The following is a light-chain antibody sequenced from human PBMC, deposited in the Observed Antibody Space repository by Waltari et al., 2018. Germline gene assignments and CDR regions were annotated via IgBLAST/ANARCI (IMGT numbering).Light chain of an antibody. Sequence: AIRITQSPSSLSASTGDRVTITCRASQGIRIYLAWYQQKPGKAPKFLIYAASTLQSGLPSRFSGSGSGTDFTLTISCLQSEDFASYYCQQYYSNPPTFGQGTKVENK. CDR3: QQYYSNPPT. CDR1: QGIRIY. J-gene: IGKJ1*01. V-gene: IGKV1-8*01. CDR2: AAS.